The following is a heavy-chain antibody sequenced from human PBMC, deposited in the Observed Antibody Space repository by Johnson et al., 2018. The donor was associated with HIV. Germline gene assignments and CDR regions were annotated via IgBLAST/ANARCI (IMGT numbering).Heavy chain of an antibody. CDR3: AQDQEWLQLNWGSQDI. CDR2: INWSGAIT. Sequence: DVQLVESGGGLVQPGGSLRLSCAASGFTFDEYAMTWVRQVPGKGLEWVSGINWSGAITGYADSVKGRFTISRDNSKNSLYLQMNSLRTEDTALYYCAQDQEWLQLNWGSQDIWGQGTMVTVSS. D-gene: IGHD5-24*01. V-gene: IGHV3-43*02. J-gene: IGHJ3*02. CDR1: GFTFDEYA.